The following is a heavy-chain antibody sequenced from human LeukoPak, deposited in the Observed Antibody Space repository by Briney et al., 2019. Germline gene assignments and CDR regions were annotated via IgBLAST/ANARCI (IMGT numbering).Heavy chain of an antibody. CDR1: GFSVSDNY. J-gene: IGHJ3*02. D-gene: IGHD4/OR15-4a*01. V-gene: IGHV3-15*01. CDR2: IKSKTDGGTR. Sequence: PGGSLRLSCKASGFSVSDNYMSWVRQAPGKGLEWVGRIKSKTDGGTRDYAAPVKGRFTISRDDSKNTLYLQMNSLKTEDTAVYYCTTFDYAAFLIWGQGTMVTVSS. CDR3: TTFDYAAFLI.